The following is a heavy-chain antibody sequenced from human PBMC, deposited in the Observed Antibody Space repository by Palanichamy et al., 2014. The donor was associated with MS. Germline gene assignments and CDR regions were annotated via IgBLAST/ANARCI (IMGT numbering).Heavy chain of an antibody. CDR3: ARSYYDFWSVNRYSYYYYMDV. V-gene: IGHV3-11*01. D-gene: IGHD3-3*01. J-gene: IGHJ6*03. CDR2: ISSNGRTI. Sequence: QVQLVESGGGLVKPGGSLRLSCAASEFTFSDYYMAWIRQAPGKGLEWLSCISSNGRTIYYADSVKGRFTISRDNAQNSLFLQMNSLRAEDTAMYYCARSYYDFWSVNRYSYYYYMDVWGKGTTVTVSS. CDR1: EFTFSDYY.